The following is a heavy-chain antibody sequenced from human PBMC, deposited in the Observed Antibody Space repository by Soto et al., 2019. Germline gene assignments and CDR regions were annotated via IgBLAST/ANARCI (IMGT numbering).Heavy chain of an antibody. CDR3: ALSQAVTTDY. Sequence: EVQLVESGGGLVQPGGSLRLSCAASGLTFSSYWMHWVRHAPGKGLVWVSRIKRVGSSTSYADAVKGRFTIARDNAQNTLYLQENSLRDEDAAVYCCALSQAVTTDYWGQGTLVTVSS. CDR2: IKRVGSST. CDR1: GLTFSSYW. J-gene: IGHJ4*02. D-gene: IGHD4-17*01. V-gene: IGHV3-74*01.